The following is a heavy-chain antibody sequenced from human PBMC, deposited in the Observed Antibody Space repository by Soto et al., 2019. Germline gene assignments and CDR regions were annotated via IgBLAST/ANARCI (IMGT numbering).Heavy chain of an antibody. J-gene: IGHJ4*02. CDR3: AKGWPIAVAGNPIPDY. CDR1: GFTFSSYG. V-gene: IGHV3-30*18. D-gene: IGHD6-19*01. Sequence: GGSLRLSCVASGFTFSSYGMHWVRQAPGKGLEWVAVISYDGSNKYYADSVKGRFTISRDNSKNTLYLQMNSLRAEDTAVHYCAKGWPIAVAGNPIPDYWGQGTLVTVSS. CDR2: ISYDGSNK.